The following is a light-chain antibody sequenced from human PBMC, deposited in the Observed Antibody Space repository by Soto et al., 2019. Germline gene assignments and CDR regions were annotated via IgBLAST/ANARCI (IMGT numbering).Light chain of an antibody. CDR3: SSFGGSDNVV. CDR2: DVI. V-gene: IGLV2-8*01. J-gene: IGLJ2*01. Sequence: QSALTQPPSASGSPGQSVTISCTGTSSDVGGYNYVSWFQQHPGKAPKLMIYDVIKRPSGVPGRFSGSKSGNTASLTVSGLQAEDEADYYCSSFGGSDNVVFGGGTQLTVL. CDR1: SSDVGGYNY.